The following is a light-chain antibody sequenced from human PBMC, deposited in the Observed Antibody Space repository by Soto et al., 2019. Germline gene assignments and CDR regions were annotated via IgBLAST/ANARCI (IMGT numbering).Light chain of an antibody. J-gene: IGLJ1*01. CDR2: EVN. CDR1: SRDVGGSNY. V-gene: IGLV2-14*01. Sequence: QSALIQPASVSGSPGQSITIYCTGTSRDVGGSNYVSWYQHHPHRAPKLLIYEVNYRPSGVSSRFSGSKSGNTASLTISGLQAEYEADYDCSSYISSNTREVFGVGTKLTVL. CDR3: SSYISSNTREV.